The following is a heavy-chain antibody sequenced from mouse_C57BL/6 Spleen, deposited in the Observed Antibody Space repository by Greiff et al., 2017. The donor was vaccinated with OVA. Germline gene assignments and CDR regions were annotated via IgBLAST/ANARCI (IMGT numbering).Heavy chain of an antibody. J-gene: IGHJ4*01. Sequence: EVKLVESGGGLVQPGGSLSLSCAASGFTFTDYYMSWVRQPPGKALEWLGFIRNKANGYTTESSASVKGRFTISRDNSQSILYLQMNALRAEASAAYYGERYDGGGGDYAMDYWGQGTSVTVSS. V-gene: IGHV7-3*01. D-gene: IGHD1-1*01. CDR2: IRNKANGYTT. CDR1: GFTFTDYY. CDR3: ERYDGGGGDYAMDY.